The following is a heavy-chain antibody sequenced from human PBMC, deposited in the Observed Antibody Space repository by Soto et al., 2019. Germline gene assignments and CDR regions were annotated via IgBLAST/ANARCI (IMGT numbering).Heavy chain of an antibody. Sequence: PGGSLRLSXAASGFTFSSYGMHWVRQAPGKGLEWVAVVWYDGSNKYYADSVKGRFTISRDHSKNTLYLQMNSLRAEDTAVYYCARGPYCDYIGDAFDIWGQGTMVTVSS. CDR3: ARGPYCDYIGDAFDI. D-gene: IGHD4-17*01. CDR1: GFTFSSYG. V-gene: IGHV3-33*01. J-gene: IGHJ3*02. CDR2: VWYDGSNK.